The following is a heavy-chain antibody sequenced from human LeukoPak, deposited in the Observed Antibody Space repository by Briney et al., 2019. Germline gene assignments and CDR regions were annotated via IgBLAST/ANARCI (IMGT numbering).Heavy chain of an antibody. CDR3: VQSTDQYFYGMDV. J-gene: IGHJ6*02. CDR1: DGSVSGDI. V-gene: IGHV4-34*01. D-gene: IGHD2-2*01. CDR2: INHSGSP. Sequence: PQTLSLTRAVSDGSVSGDIWTWIRQPPESGLEWVGKINHSGSPNYNPSLKSRVTISVNISKNVCSLNLTSVTAVDTAVYYCVQSTDQYFYGMDVWGQGTSVTVSS.